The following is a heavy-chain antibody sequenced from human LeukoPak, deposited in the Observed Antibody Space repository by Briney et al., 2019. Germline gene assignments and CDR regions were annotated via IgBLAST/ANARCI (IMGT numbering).Heavy chain of an antibody. CDR3: ARGRVTLEDAFDI. V-gene: IGHV3-21*01. J-gene: IGHJ3*02. CDR2: ISMSSTYI. D-gene: IGHD1-1*01. Sequence: GGSLRLSCAASGFTFSSYAMSWVRQAPGKGLEWVSSISMSSTYISYADSVKGRFTISRDNAKNSLYLQMNNLRAEDTAVYYCARGRVTLEDAFDIWGQGAMVTVSS. CDR1: GFTFSSYA.